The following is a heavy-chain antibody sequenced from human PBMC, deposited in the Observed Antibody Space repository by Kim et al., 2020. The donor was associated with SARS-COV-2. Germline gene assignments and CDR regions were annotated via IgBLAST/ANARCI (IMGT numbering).Heavy chain of an antibody. Sequence: GGSLRLSCAASGFTFSNHDMHWVRQVTGKGLEWVSGIGTAGDPYYPGSVKGRFTISRENAKNSLYLQMNSLRAGDTAVYYCASGRVENYYVSGSYYRVYYFDYWGQGTLVTVSS. CDR2: IGTAGDP. CDR3: ASGRVENYYVSGSYYRVYYFDY. D-gene: IGHD3-10*01. CDR1: GFTFSNHD. J-gene: IGHJ4*02. V-gene: IGHV3-13*05.